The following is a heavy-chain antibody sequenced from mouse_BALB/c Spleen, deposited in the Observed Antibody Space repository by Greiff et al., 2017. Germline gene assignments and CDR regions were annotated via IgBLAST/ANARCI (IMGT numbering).Heavy chain of an antibody. D-gene: IGHD2-2*01. J-gene: IGHJ4*01. CDR2: ISSGSSTI. CDR3: ARWGGYVWMDY. Sequence: EVKLMESGGGLVQPGGSRKLSCAASGFTFSSFGMHWVRQAPEKGLEWVAYISSGSSTIYYADTVKGRFTISRGNPKNTLFLQMTSLRSEDTAMYYCARWGGYVWMDYWGQGTSVTVSS. CDR1: GFTFSSFG. V-gene: IGHV5-17*02.